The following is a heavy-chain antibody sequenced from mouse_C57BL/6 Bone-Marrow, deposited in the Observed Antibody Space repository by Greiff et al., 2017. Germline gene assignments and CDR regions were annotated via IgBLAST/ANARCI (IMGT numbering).Heavy chain of an antibody. Sequence: EVKLQESGPGLAKPSQTLSLTCSVTGYSITSDYWNWIRKFPGNKLEYMGYISYSGSTHYHPSLKSRNSITRDTPTNPYYLQLYSVTTETTATYCGARGGYDDYYAMDYWGQGTSVTVSS. CDR3: ARGGYDDYYAMDY. D-gene: IGHD2-2*01. V-gene: IGHV3-8*01. CDR2: ISYSGST. J-gene: IGHJ4*01. CDR1: GYSITSDY.